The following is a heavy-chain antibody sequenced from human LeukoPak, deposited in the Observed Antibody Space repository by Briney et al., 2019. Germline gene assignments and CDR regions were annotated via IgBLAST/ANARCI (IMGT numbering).Heavy chain of an antibody. V-gene: IGHV3-33*01. CDR2: IWYDGSNK. J-gene: IGHJ4*02. Sequence: PGGSLRLSCAASGFTFSSYGMHWVRQAPGKGLEWVAVIWYDGSNKYYADSVKGRFTISRDNSKNTLYLQMNSLRAEDTAVYYCARDSGLRSGSYLRLDYWGQGTLVTVSS. D-gene: IGHD1-26*01. CDR3: ARDSGLRSGSYLRLDY. CDR1: GFTFSSYG.